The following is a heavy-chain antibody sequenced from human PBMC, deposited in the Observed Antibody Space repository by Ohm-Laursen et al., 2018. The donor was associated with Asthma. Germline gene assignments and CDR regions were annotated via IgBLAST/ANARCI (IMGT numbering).Heavy chain of an antibody. CDR2: IYDSGMT. Sequence: SQTLSLTCTVSGGTISSGGHYWNRIRQEPGKGLEWIGNIYDSGMTYYKASLKSRITISVDSSKNQLSLKLTSVTAADTAVYYCARGVDYGGNHLDSWGQGTLVTVSA. CDR1: GGTISSGGHY. D-gene: IGHD4-23*01. J-gene: IGHJ4*02. V-gene: IGHV4-31*03. CDR3: ARGVDYGGNHLDS.